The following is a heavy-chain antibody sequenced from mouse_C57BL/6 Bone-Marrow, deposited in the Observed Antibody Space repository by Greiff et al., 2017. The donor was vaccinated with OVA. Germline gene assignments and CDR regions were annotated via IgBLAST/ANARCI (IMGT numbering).Heavy chain of an antibody. J-gene: IGHJ4*01. CDR2: ISYDGSN. D-gene: IGHD2-4*01. CDR1: GYSITSGYY. V-gene: IGHV3-6*01. CDR3: ASSFYYDYDDYAMDY. Sequence: EVQVVESGPGLVKPSQSLSLTCSVTGYSITSGYYWNWIRQFPGNKLEWMGYISYDGSNNYNPSLKNRISITRDTSKNQFFLKLNSVTTEDTATYYCASSFYYDYDDYAMDYWGQGTSVTVSS.